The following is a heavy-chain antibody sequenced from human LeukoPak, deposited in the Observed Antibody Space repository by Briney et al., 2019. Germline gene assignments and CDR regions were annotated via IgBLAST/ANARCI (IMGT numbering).Heavy chain of an antibody. CDR1: GYTVNSYG. Sequence: SVNVSCKASGYTVNSYGVTWVRQAPGQGLEWMGWINANNDQTHYGQNLQDRVTMTTDPSTRTVYMNLRTLRADDTAMYYCARLNLIRGVRVIDYWGQGTLVTVSS. D-gene: IGHD3-10*01. CDR3: ARLNLIRGVRVIDY. J-gene: IGHJ4*02. V-gene: IGHV1-18*01. CDR2: INANNDQT.